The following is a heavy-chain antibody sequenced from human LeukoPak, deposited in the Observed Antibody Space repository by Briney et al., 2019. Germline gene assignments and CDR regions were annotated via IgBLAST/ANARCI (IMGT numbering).Heavy chain of an antibody. J-gene: IGHJ4*02. D-gene: IGHD3-10*01. CDR3: SRLDYYFYSGSYTPFDY. Sequence: GGSLRLSCRASGFTFRDYAMTWVRQAPGKGLEWVGFIRSKPYGETTEYAASVKGRFTISRDDSKNIAYLHMKSLKTDDTAVYYCSRLDYYFYSGSYTPFDYWGQGTLVTVSS. V-gene: IGHV3-49*04. CDR2: IRSKPYGETT. CDR1: GFTFRDYA.